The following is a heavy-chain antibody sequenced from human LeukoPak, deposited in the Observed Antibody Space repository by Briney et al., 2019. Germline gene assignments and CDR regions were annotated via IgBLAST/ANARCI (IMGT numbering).Heavy chain of an antibody. CDR2: IYYGGST. J-gene: IGHJ5*02. V-gene: IGHV4-31*03. CDR3: ARGAPNDSSGWFLPDWGSWFDP. D-gene: IGHD6-19*01. CDR1: GGSISSGGYY. Sequence: PSQTLSLTCTVSGGSISSGGYYWSWIRQHPGKGLEWIGYIYYGGSTNYNPSLKSRVTISVDTSKNQFSLKLSSVTAADTAVYYCARGAPNDSSGWFLPDWGSWFDPWGQGTLVTVSS.